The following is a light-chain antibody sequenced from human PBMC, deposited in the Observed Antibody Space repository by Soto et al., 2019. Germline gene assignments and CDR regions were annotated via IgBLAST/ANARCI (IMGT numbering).Light chain of an antibody. Sequence: PQSPATLSVCPGDGATLSCRASQSVDSNLAWYQQKPGQTPRLLMYGASTRPTGIPARFSGSGSGTDFTLTISRLEPEDFAVYYCQQYGSSPWTFGQGTKVDIK. V-gene: IGKV3-20*01. CDR1: QSVDSN. CDR2: GAS. CDR3: QQYGSSPWT. J-gene: IGKJ1*01.